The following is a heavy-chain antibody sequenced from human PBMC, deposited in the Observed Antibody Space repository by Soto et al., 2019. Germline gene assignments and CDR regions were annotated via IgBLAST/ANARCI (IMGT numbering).Heavy chain of an antibody. D-gene: IGHD6-19*01. J-gene: IGHJ5*02. Sequence: SETLSLTCAVYGGSFSGYYWSWIRQPPGKGLGWSGEINHSGSTNYNPSLKSRVTISVDTSKNQFSLKLSCVTAADTAVYYCARGLGQSLVVRWFDPWGQGTLVTVSS. CDR1: GGSFSGYY. CDR2: INHSGST. CDR3: ARGLGQSLVVRWFDP. V-gene: IGHV4-34*01.